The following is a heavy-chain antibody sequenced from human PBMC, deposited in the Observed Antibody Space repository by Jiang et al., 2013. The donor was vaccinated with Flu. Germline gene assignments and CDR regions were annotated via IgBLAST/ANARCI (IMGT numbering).Heavy chain of an antibody. CDR1: GYDFPKSW. J-gene: IGHJ6*02. D-gene: IGHD3-22*01. CDR2: VDPGDSDV. Sequence: EVQLVESGAEVKKPGESLRISCKAFGYDFPKSWVGWVRQLPGKGLEYVGIVDPGDSDVRYSPSFQGQVIISVDKSTSTAFLQWGSLKPSDTAIYYCVRHGFGPLYYFHGLDFWGQGTTVTVSS. CDR3: VRHGFGPLYYFHGLDF. V-gene: IGHV5-51*03.